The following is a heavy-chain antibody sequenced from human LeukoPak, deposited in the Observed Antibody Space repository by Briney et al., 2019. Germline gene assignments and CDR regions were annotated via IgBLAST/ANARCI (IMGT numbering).Heavy chain of an antibody. CDR3: AREDIVVVPAAIRRSKEFDY. V-gene: IGHV1-2*02. J-gene: IGHJ4*02. Sequence: GASVKVSCKASGYTFTGYYMHWVRQAPGQGLEWMGWINPNSGGTNYAQKFQGRVTMTRDTSISTAYMELSRLRSDDTAVYYCAREDIVVVPAAIRRSKEFDYWGQGTLVTVSS. D-gene: IGHD2-2*01. CDR1: GYTFTGYY. CDR2: INPNSGGT.